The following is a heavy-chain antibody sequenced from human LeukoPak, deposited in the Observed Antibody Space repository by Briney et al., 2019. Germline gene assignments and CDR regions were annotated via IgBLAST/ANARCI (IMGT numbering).Heavy chain of an antibody. CDR2: IYTSGSTP. CDR1: GGSINSYY. V-gene: IGHV4-4*07. Sequence: PSETLSLTCTVSGGSINSYYWSWLRQSAGKGLEWIGRIYTSGSTPDYSPSLKSRVTMSIDTSKNQFSLQLSSVTAADTAVYYCARVDYGSGNSFDYWGQGTLVTVSS. D-gene: IGHD3-10*01. CDR3: ARVDYGSGNSFDY. J-gene: IGHJ4*02.